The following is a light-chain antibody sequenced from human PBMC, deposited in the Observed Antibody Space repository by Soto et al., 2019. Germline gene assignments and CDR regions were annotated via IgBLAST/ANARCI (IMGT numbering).Light chain of an antibody. V-gene: IGKV1-6*02. CDR1: QDIRND. Sequence: AIQMTQSPSSLSASVGDRVTITCRASQDIRNDLGLYQHKPGKAPKLLIFVASSLQSGAPSRFSGSGSGTDFTLTISSLQPEDFATYYCLQDYNYPYTFGQGTKLEI. CDR2: VAS. J-gene: IGKJ2*01. CDR3: LQDYNYPYT.